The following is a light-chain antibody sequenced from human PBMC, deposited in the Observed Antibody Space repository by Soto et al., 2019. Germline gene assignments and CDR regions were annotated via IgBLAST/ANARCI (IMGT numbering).Light chain of an antibody. CDR3: CSHAGTYTLV. CDR1: STDVGNSKF. Sequence: QSVLTQSASVSGSPGQSLTISCTGSSTDVGNSKFVSWYQLHPGQAPKLMIYEGTKRPSGTSNRFSGSYSGNTASLTISGLQTEDEADYYCCSHAGTYTLVFGGGTQLTVL. V-gene: IGLV2-23*01. J-gene: IGLJ3*02. CDR2: EGT.